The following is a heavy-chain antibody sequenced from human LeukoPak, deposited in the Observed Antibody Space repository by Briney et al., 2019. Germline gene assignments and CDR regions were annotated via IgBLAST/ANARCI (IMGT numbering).Heavy chain of an antibody. CDR2: ISTNGGGR. D-gene: IGHD2-15*01. CDR1: GFTFSTYA. Sequence: GGSLRLSCAASGFTFSTYAMHWVRQTPGQGLEYVSAISTNGGGRYYANSVKGRFTISRDNSKNTLYLQMGSLRAEDMAVYYCARYCSGVSCYSGYDYWGQGTLVTVSS. CDR3: ARYCSGVSCYSGYDY. J-gene: IGHJ4*02. V-gene: IGHV3-64*01.